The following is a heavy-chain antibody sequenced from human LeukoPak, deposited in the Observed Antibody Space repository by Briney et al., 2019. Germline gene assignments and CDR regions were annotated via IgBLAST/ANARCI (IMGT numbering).Heavy chain of an antibody. J-gene: IGHJ4*02. Sequence: GASVKVSCKASGYTFNSYGITWVRQAPGQGLEWMGWINTYNSNTNYAQKLQGRVTMTSDPFTSTVYMELRSLRSDDTAVYYCARGWENDYWGQGSLVTVSS. D-gene: IGHD1-26*01. CDR2: INTYNSNT. V-gene: IGHV1-18*01. CDR3: ARGWENDY. CDR1: GYTFNSYG.